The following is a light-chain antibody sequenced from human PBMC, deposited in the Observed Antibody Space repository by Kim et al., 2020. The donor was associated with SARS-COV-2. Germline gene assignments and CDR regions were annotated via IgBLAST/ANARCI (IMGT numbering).Light chain of an antibody. V-gene: IGKV3-20*01. CDR2: GAS. CDR3: QQYGSSPWT. J-gene: IGKJ1*01. Sequence: GERATPACRASQTVTSTYLAWYQQKPGQAPRLLIYGASSRATGIPDRFSGSGSGTDFTLTISRLEPEDFAVYYCQQYGSSPWTFGQGTKVEIK. CDR1: QTVTSTY.